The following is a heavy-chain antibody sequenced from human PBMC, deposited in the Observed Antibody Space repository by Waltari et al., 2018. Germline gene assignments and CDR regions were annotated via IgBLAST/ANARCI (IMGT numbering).Heavy chain of an antibody. Sequence: EVQLVESGGGLVKPGGSLRLSCAASGFTFSSYSMNWVRQAPGKGLEWVSSISSSSSYKYYADSVKCRFTISRDNAKNSLYLQMNSLRAEDTAVYYCARDGYCSSTSCYPIYYYYYGMDVWGQGTTVTVSS. CDR2: ISSSSSYK. CDR3: ARDGYCSSTSCYPIYYYYYGMDV. V-gene: IGHV3-21*01. D-gene: IGHD2-2*03. J-gene: IGHJ6*02. CDR1: GFTFSSYS.